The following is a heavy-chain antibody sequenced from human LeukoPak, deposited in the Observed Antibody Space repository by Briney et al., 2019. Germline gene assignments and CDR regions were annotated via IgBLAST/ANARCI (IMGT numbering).Heavy chain of an antibody. CDR3: ARDMGDGDYVLDY. V-gene: IGHV3-33*01. CDR1: GFNFSSYG. D-gene: IGHD4-17*01. J-gene: IGHJ4*02. Sequence: SGGSLRLFCAASGFNFSSYGMHWVRQAPGEGLEWVAVIWYDGSNKYYADSGKGRFTISRDNSRNTLYLQMNSLRAEDTAVYYRARDMGDGDYVLDYWGQGTLVTVSS. CDR2: IWYDGSNK.